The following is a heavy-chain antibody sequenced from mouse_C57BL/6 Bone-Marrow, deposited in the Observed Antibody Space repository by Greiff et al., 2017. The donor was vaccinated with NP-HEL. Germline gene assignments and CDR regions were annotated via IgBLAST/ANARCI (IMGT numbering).Heavy chain of an antibody. V-gene: IGHV1-22*01. J-gene: IGHJ3*01. Sequence: EVQLQQSGPELVKPGASVKMSCKASGYTFTDYNMHWVKQSHGKSLEWIGYINPNNGGTSYNQKFKGKGTLNVTKSSSTAYMELRSLTSEDSAVYYCARGRAWFAYWGQGTLVTVSA. CDR3: ARGRAWFAY. CDR2: INPNNGGT. CDR1: GYTFTDYN.